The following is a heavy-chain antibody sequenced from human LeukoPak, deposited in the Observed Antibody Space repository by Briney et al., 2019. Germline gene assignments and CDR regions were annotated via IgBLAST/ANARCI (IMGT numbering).Heavy chain of an antibody. V-gene: IGHV5-51*01. D-gene: IGHD2-2*01. J-gene: IGHJ3*01. Sequence: GESLKISCKGSGYSFTSFWIGWVRQMPGKGLEWMGIIYPDDSDTRYSPSFQGQVTISVDKSISTAYLQWSSLKASDTAMYYCATNSPNSTSLDFWGQGTMVIVSS. CDR1: GYSFTSFW. CDR2: IYPDDSDT. CDR3: ATNSPNSTSLDF.